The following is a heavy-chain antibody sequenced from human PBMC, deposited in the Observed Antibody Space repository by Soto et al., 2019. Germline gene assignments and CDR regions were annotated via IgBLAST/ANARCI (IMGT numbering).Heavy chain of an antibody. CDR2: ISSNGGST. Sequence: GGSLRLSCAASGFTFSSYAMHWVRQAPGKGLEYVSAISSNGGSTCYANSVKGRFTISRDNSKNTLYLQMGSLRAEDMAVYYCARAQKGSYRSGDAFVIWGQGTMVTVSS. J-gene: IGHJ3*02. CDR3: ARAQKGSYRSGDAFVI. V-gene: IGHV3-64*01. D-gene: IGHD3-16*02. CDR1: GFTFSSYA.